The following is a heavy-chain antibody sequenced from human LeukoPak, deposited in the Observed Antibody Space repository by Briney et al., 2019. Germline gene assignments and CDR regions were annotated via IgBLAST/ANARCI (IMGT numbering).Heavy chain of an antibody. Sequence: LAGGSLRLSCAASGFTFSSYAMSWVRQAPGKGLEWVSGISGYGGTTYHADSVEGRFTISRDNSKNTLYLQMNSLRAEDTAVYYCAKAHYGGNRISDYWGQGTLVTVSS. CDR3: AKAHYGGNRISDY. V-gene: IGHV3-23*01. J-gene: IGHJ4*02. CDR1: GFTFSSYA. D-gene: IGHD4-17*01. CDR2: ISGYGGTT.